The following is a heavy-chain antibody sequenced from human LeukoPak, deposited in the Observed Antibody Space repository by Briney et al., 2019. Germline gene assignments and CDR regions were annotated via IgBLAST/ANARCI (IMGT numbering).Heavy chain of an antibody. D-gene: IGHD4-17*01. J-gene: IGHJ4*02. CDR3: ARLTYDYGDYALGY. CDR2: INHSGST. V-gene: IGHV4-34*01. CDR1: GGSFSGYY. Sequence: SETLSLTCAVYGGSFSGYYWSWIRQPPGKGLEWIGEINHSGSTNYNPSLKSRVTISVDTSKNQFSLKLSSVTAADTAVYYCARLTYDYGDYALGYWGQGTLVTVSS.